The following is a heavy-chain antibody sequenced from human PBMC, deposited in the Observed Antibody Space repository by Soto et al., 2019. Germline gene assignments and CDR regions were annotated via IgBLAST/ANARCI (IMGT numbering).Heavy chain of an antibody. D-gene: IGHD4-4*01. J-gene: IGHJ6*02. CDR3: ARARSYSLDV. Sequence: EVHLVESGGGLLQPGGSLRLSCAVSGSTFSNDWMHWVRQAPGKGLVWVSHINSDGSSTNYADFVKGRFTIARDNAKNTVYLQMNSLRAEDTAVYYCARARSYSLDVLGQGTTVTVSS. CDR1: GSTFSNDW. V-gene: IGHV3-74*01. CDR2: INSDGSST.